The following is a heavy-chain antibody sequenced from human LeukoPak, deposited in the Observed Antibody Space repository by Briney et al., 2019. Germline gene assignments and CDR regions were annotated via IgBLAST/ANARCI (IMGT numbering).Heavy chain of an antibody. CDR2: ITTSDGNT. V-gene: IGHV3-23*01. CDR1: GFTFSSYT. CDR3: AKDRLGAAAGFFDY. D-gene: IGHD6-13*01. Sequence: PGGSLRLSCAASGFTFSSYTMSWVRQAPGKGLEWVSTITTSDGNTYYADSVKGRFTVSRDNSKNTLFLQMNSLRAEDTAVYYCAKDRLGAAAGFFDYWGQGSLVTVSS. J-gene: IGHJ4*02.